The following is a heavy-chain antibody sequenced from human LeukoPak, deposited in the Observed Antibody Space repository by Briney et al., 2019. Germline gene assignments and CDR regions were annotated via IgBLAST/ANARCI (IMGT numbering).Heavy chain of an antibody. V-gene: IGHV3-48*01. D-gene: IGHD2-15*01. Sequence: GGSLRLSCAASGFPHTSYSINWFRQAPGKGLEWVAHISASGSNIYYVDSVKGRFTVSIDNPKSSLFLQMNSPRAEDTAVYYCARVKGSYFDYWGQGALVTVSS. CDR3: ARVKGSYFDY. J-gene: IGHJ4*02. CDR2: ISASGSNI. CDR1: GFPHTSYS.